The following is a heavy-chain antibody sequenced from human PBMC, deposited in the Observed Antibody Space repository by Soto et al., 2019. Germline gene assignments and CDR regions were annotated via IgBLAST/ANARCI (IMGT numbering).Heavy chain of an antibody. CDR3: AREVRTVVKGGWFDP. Sequence: QVQLVQSGAEVKKPGSSVKVSCKASGGTFSSYAISWVRQAPGQGLEWMGGIIPIFGTANYAQKFKGRVTITADESTSTAYMELSSLSSEDTAVYYYAREVRTVVKGGWFDPWGQGTLFTVSS. V-gene: IGHV1-69*12. CDR1: GGTFSSYA. D-gene: IGHD2-15*01. CDR2: IIPIFGTA. J-gene: IGHJ5*02.